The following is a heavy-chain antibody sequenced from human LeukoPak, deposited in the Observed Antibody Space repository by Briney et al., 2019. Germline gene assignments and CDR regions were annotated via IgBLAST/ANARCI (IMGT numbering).Heavy chain of an antibody. CDR2: ISWNSGSI. CDR3: AKSSSDIVGATPYGMDV. J-gene: IGHJ6*02. Sequence: GGSLRLSCAASGFTFDDYAMHWVRQDPGKGLEWVSGISWNSGSIGYADSVKGRFTISRDNAKNSLYLQMNSLRAEDTALYYCAKSSSDIVGATPYGMDVWGQGTTVTVSS. V-gene: IGHV3-9*01. CDR1: GFTFDDYA. D-gene: IGHD1-26*01.